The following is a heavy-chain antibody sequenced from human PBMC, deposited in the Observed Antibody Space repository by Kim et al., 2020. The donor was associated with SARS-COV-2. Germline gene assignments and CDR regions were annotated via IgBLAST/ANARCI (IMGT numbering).Heavy chain of an antibody. Sequence: GGSLRLSCAASAFTFSSFTMSWVRQAPGKGLEWVSSISSSSTFIYYADSVKGRFTISRDNAENSLYLQMNSLRPEDTAVYYCARGSGGADYWGQGTLVTVSS. J-gene: IGHJ4*02. CDR1: AFTFSSFT. CDR2: ISSSSTFI. CDR3: ARGSGGADY. D-gene: IGHD3-16*01. V-gene: IGHV3-21*01.